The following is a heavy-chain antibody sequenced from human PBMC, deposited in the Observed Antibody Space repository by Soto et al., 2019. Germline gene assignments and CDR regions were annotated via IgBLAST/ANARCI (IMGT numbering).Heavy chain of an antibody. CDR2: IYYSGST. V-gene: IGHV4-31*03. CDR1: GGSISSGGYY. Sequence: QVQLQESGPGLVKPSQTLSLTCTVSGGSISSGGYYWSWIRQHPGKGLEWIGYIYYSGSTYYNPSLKSRVTISVDTSKNHFSLKLSSVTAADTAVYYCARESRGTYYYGSGGWGDAFDIWGQGTMVTVSS. D-gene: IGHD3-10*01. CDR3: ARESRGTYYYGSGGWGDAFDI. J-gene: IGHJ3*02.